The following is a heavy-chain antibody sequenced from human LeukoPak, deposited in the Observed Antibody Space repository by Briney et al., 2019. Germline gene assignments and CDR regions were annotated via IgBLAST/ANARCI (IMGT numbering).Heavy chain of an antibody. CDR2: IYYSGST. J-gene: IGHJ4*02. CDR3: ARRRGSSGWYVG. V-gene: IGHV4-59*08. CDR1: GGSISSYY. D-gene: IGHD6-19*01. Sequence: AETLSLTCTVSGGSISSYYWSWIRQPPGKGLEWIGYIYYSGSTNYNPSLKSRVTISVDTSKNQFSLKLSSVTAADTAVYYCARRRGSSGWYVGWGQGTLVTDSS.